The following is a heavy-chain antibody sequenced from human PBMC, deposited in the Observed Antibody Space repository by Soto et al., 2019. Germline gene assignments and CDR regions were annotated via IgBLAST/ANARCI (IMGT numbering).Heavy chain of an antibody. Sequence: QVQLQESGPGLVKPSETLSLTCTVSGDSISTYYWNWIRQPLGKGLEWIGYTYYIGRTNYNPSLKIRVTISLDTSRNQISLNLNSVTAADTAIYYCARDVVGLTHFDYWGQGILVTVSS. J-gene: IGHJ4*02. V-gene: IGHV4-59*13. CDR1: GDSISTYY. CDR3: ARDVVGLTHFDY. D-gene: IGHD2-21*01. CDR2: TYYIGRT.